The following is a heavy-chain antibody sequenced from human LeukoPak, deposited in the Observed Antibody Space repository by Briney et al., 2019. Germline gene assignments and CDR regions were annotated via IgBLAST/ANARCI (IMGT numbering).Heavy chain of an antibody. D-gene: IGHD1-1*01. Sequence: GGSLRLSCAASGFTFNNYAMNWVRQTPGKGLEWVSGIGVRGLTTYYADSVKGRFTISRDNSKNTMYLQINSLRAEDTAIYYCARPTSYYLDTWGQGTLVSVSS. CDR3: ARPTSYYLDT. J-gene: IGHJ4*02. CDR2: IGVRGLTT. V-gene: IGHV3-23*01. CDR1: GFTFNNYA.